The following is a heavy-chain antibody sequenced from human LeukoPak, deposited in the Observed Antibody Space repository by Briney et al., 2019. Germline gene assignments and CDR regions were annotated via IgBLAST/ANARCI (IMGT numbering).Heavy chain of an antibody. V-gene: IGHV1-69*06. CDR1: VCTFTIYA. J-gene: IGHJ4*02. Sequence: SVTVSFTSSVCTFTIYAISWVRQAPGQGLEWMGRIIPIFDTTNYAQKFQVRVTISADKATSTAYMELSSLRSGDTAVYYCVRDYDTSGPQKNFFDFWGQGTLVSVSS. CDR2: IIPIFDTT. CDR3: VRDYDTSGPQKNFFDF. D-gene: IGHD3-22*01.